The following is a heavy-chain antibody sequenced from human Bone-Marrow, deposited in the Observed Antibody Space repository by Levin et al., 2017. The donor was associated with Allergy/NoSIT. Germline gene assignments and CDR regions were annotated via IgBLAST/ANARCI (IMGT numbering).Heavy chain of an antibody. CDR3: AKPSPIYGSESYYRAYYYYDMDV. CDR2: ISGSSEST. CDR1: GFTFSSYA. Sequence: PGGSLRLSCAASGFTFSSYAMNWVRQAPGKGLEWVSAISGSSESTYYADSVKGRFTISRDDSKNTLYLQMNSLRAEDTAVYYCAKPSPIYGSESYYRAYYYYDMDVWGQGTTVTVSS. D-gene: IGHD3-10*01. J-gene: IGHJ6*02. V-gene: IGHV3-23*01.